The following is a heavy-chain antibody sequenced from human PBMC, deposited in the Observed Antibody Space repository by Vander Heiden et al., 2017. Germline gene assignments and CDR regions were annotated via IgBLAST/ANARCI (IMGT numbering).Heavy chain of an antibody. D-gene: IGHD2-2*01. Sequence: QVHLQQSGPGLAKPSQTLSLTCAISGDSVSSNTVTWNWIRQSPSRGLEWLGRTYYTSKWFNEYAVSVKGRITIHPDTSKNQVSLQLNSVTPEDTAVYYCARRSCTTTNCYFDSWGQGTLVTVSS. CDR2: TYYTSKWFN. CDR1: GDSVSSNTVT. CDR3: ARRSCTTTNCYFDS. V-gene: IGHV6-1*02. J-gene: IGHJ4*02.